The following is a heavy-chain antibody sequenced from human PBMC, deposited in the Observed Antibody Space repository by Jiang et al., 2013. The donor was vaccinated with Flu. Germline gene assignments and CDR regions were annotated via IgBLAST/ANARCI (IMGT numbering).Heavy chain of an antibody. CDR3: AKATAVAGTMGY. V-gene: IGHV6-1*01. Sequence: QTLSLTCAISGDSVSSNSATWNWIRQSPSRGHEWLGRTYYRSKWYNDYAVSVKSRITINPDTSKNQFSLQLNSVTPEDTAVYYCAKATAVAGTMGYWGQGTLVTVSS. CDR1: GDSVSSNSAT. J-gene: IGHJ4*02. CDR2: TYYRSKWYN. D-gene: IGHD6-19*01.